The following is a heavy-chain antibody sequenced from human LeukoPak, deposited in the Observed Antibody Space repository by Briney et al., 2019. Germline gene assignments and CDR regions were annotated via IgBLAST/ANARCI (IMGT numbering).Heavy chain of an antibody. Sequence: PEGSLRLSCAASGFTFSSYAMSWVRQAPGKGLEWVSAISGSGGSTYYADSVKGRFTISRDNSKNTLYLQMNSLRAEDTAVYYCAKMAHCSSTSCYEDPWGQGTLVTVSS. CDR1: GFTFSSYA. CDR2: ISGSGGST. CDR3: AKMAHCSSTSCYEDP. V-gene: IGHV3-23*01. J-gene: IGHJ5*02. D-gene: IGHD2-2*01.